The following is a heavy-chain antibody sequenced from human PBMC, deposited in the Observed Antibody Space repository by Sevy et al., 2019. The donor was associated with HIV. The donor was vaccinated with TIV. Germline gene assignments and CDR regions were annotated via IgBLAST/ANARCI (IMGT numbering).Heavy chain of an antibody. CDR2: IWSDGNKK. J-gene: IGHJ6*02. D-gene: IGHD2-2*01. CDR3: ARGPLRYCTSTSCYEGDYYYYGMDV. V-gene: IGHV3-33*01. CDR1: GFTFSNYG. Sequence: GGSLRLSCAASGFTFSNYGIHWVRQPPGKGLEWMAVIWSDGNKKYYADSVKGRFTISRDNSKNTLFLQMNSLRAEDTAVYYCARGPLRYCTSTSCYEGDYYYYGMDVWGQGTTVTVSS.